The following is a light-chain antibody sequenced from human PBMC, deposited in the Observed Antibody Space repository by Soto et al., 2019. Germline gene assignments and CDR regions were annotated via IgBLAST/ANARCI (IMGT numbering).Light chain of an antibody. CDR1: SSNIGAGFD. CDR2: VNN. J-gene: IGLJ3*02. V-gene: IGLV1-40*01. Sequence: QSVLTQPPSVSGAPGRRVTLSCTGSSSNIGAGFDVHWYQHLPGTAPKLLIYVNNNRPSGVPDRFSGPKSGTSASLAITGLQAEDEADYYCQSYDSSLTGWVFGGGTQLTVL. CDR3: QSYDSSLTGWV.